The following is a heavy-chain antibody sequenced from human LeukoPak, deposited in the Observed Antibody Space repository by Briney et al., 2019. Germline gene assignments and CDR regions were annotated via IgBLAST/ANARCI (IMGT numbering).Heavy chain of an antibody. D-gene: IGHD3-10*01. J-gene: IGHJ4*02. CDR3: ARGGGRITMVRGVIPFDY. V-gene: IGHV4-38-2*02. Sequence: SETLSLTCTVSGYSISSGYYWGWIRQPPGKGLEWIGSIYHSGSTYYNPSLKSRVTISVDTSKNQFSLKLSSVTAADTAVYYCARGGGRITMVRGVIPFDYWGQGTLVTVSS. CDR2: IYHSGST. CDR1: GYSISSGYY.